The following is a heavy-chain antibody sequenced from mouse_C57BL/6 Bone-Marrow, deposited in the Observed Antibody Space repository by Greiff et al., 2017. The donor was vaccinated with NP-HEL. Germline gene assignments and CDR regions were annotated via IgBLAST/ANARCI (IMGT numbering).Heavy chain of an antibody. J-gene: IGHJ2*01. CDR3: ARGDGSSPYYFDY. V-gene: IGHV1-59*01. D-gene: IGHD1-1*01. Sequence: QVQLQQPGAELVKPGASVKVSCKASGYTFTSYWMHWVKQRPGQGLEWIGVIDPSDSYTNYNQKFKGKATLTVDTSSSTAYMQLSSLTSEDSAVYYCARGDGSSPYYFDYWGQGTTLTVSS. CDR2: IDPSDSYT. CDR1: GYTFTSYW.